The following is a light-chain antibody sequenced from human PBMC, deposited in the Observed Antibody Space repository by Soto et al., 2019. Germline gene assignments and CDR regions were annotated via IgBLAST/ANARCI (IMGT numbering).Light chain of an antibody. J-gene: IGLJ1*01. V-gene: IGLV2-14*01. CDR3: SSYTSSNTFYV. CDR1: SSDVGGYYY. CDR2: QVS. Sequence: QSVLTQPASVSRSPGQSITISCTGTSSDVGGYYYVSWYQHHPGKAPKLMIYQVSNRPSGVSNRFSGSKSGNTASLTISGLQAEDEADYYCSSYTSSNTFYVFGTGTKLTVL.